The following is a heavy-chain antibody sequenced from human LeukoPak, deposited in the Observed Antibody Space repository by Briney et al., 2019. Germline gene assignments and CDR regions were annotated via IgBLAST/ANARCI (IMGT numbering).Heavy chain of an antibody. CDR2: IHPSGIL. CDR3: ARGRDRSKAGDH. V-gene: IGHV4-34*01. D-gene: IGHD5-24*01. J-gene: IGHJ4*02. CDR1: GGSCDDYY. Sequence: PSATLSLTCAVYGGSCDDYYCSWIRQRPGQGVEWIGEIHPSGILYYNSSLMSRVTISIDTSKSQFSLRLTSVTAADTGFYYCARGRDRSKAGDHWGQGSLVTVSS.